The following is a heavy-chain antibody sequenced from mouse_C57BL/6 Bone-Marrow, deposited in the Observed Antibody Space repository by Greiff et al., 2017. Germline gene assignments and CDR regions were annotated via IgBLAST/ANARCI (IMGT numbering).Heavy chain of an antibody. CDR2: IYPGGGYT. CDR3: ARSRVVAYYFDY. Sequence: QVQLQQSGAELVRPGPSVKMSCKASGYTFTNYWIGWAKQRPGHGLEWIGDIYPGGGYTNYNEKFKGKATLTADKSSSTAYMQFSSLTSEDSAIYYCARSRVVAYYFDYWGQGTTLTVSS. CDR1: GYTFTNYW. V-gene: IGHV1-63*01. J-gene: IGHJ2*01. D-gene: IGHD1-1*01.